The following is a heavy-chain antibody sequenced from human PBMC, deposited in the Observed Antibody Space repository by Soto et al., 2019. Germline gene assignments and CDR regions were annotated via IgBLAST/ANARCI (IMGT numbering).Heavy chain of an antibody. D-gene: IGHD6-13*01. Sequence: GGSRRLSCAASGFTFGSYGMHWVRQAPGKGLEWVAVISYGGSNKYYADSVKGRFTISRDNSKNTLYLQMNSLRAEDTAVYYCAKDQTYSSSWYGGVWFDPWGQGTLVTVSS. CDR3: AKDQTYSSSWYGGVWFDP. V-gene: IGHV3-30*18. CDR1: GFTFGSYG. J-gene: IGHJ5*02. CDR2: ISYGGSNK.